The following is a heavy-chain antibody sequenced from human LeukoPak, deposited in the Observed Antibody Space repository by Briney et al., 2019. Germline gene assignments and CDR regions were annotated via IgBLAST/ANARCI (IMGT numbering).Heavy chain of an antibody. CDR2: IYPGDSDT. Sequence: GESLKISCKGSGYRFTSYWIGWVRQMPGKGLEWMGIIYPGDSDTRYSPSFQGQVTISADKSISTAYLQWSSLKASDTAMYYCARHRQGSSSWTGLGMDVWGQGTTVTVSS. CDR1: GYRFTSYW. V-gene: IGHV5-51*01. D-gene: IGHD6-13*01. J-gene: IGHJ6*02. CDR3: ARHRQGSSSWTGLGMDV.